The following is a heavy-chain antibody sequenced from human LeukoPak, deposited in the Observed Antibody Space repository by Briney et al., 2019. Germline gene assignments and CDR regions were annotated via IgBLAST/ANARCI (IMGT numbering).Heavy chain of an antibody. CDR2: IHYDGGNK. D-gene: IGHD3-10*02. CDR1: GFTFSSYG. Sequence: GGSLRLSCAASGFTFSSYGMHWVRQAPGKGLEWVAFIHYDGGNKFYADSVKGRFTISRDNAKNSLYLQMNSLRAEDTAVYYCAELGITMIGGVWGKGTTVTISS. CDR3: AELGITMIGGV. V-gene: IGHV3-30*02. J-gene: IGHJ6*04.